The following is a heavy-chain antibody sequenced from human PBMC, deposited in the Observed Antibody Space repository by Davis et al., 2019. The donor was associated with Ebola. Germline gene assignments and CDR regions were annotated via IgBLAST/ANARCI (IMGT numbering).Heavy chain of an antibody. J-gene: IGHJ6*03. V-gene: IGHV1-3*01. CDR2: INAGNGNT. CDR1: GGTFSSYA. Sequence: ASVKVSCKASGGTFSSYAISWVRQAPGQRLEWMGWINAGNGNTKYSQKFQGRVTITRDTSASTAYMELSSLRSEDTAVYYCARSLGATSNYYYMDVWGKGTTVTVSS. D-gene: IGHD1-26*01. CDR3: ARSLGATSNYYYMDV.